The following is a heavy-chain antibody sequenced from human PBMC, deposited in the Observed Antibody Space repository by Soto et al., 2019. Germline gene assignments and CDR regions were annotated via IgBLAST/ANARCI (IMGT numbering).Heavy chain of an antibody. CDR2: ISGSGGST. V-gene: IGHV3-23*01. CDR1: GFTFSSYA. CDR3: AKDPDYGDYFSGPPDY. J-gene: IGHJ4*02. D-gene: IGHD4-17*01. Sequence: GGSLRLSCAASGFTFSSYAMSWVRQAPGKGLEWVSAISGSGGSTYYADSVKGRFTISRDNSKNTLYLQMNSLRAEDTAVYYCAKDPDYGDYFSGPPDYWGQGTLVTVSS.